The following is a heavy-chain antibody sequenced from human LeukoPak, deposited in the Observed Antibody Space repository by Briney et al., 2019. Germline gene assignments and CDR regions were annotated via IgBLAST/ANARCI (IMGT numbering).Heavy chain of an antibody. D-gene: IGHD5-18*01. Sequence: SETLSLTCAVYGGSFSGYYWSWIRQPPGKGLEWIGEINHSGSTNYNPSLKSRVTISVDTSKNQFSLKLSSVTAADTAVYYRARVGVDTAMVLLEWGQGTLVTVSS. CDR3: ARVGVDTAMVLLE. CDR1: GGSFSGYY. J-gene: IGHJ4*02. CDR2: INHSGST. V-gene: IGHV4-34*01.